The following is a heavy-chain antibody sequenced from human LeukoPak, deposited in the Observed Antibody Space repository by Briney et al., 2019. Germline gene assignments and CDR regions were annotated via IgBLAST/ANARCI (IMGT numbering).Heavy chain of an antibody. V-gene: IGHV3-30*03. CDR3: ARVRGYSYGVPDY. Sequence: PGGSLRLSCAASGFTFSSYGMHWVRQAPGKGLEWVAVISYDGSNKYYADSVKGRFTISRDNAKNSLYLQMNSLRAEDTAVYYCARVRGYSYGVPDYWGQGTLVTVSS. J-gene: IGHJ4*02. CDR2: ISYDGSNK. CDR1: GFTFSSYG. D-gene: IGHD5-18*01.